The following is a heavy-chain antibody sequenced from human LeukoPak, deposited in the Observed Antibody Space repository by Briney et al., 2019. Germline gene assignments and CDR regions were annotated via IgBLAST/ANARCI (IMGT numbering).Heavy chain of an antibody. CDR1: GGSFSGYY. Sequence: SETLSLTCAVSGGSFSGYYWSWIRQPPGKGLEWIGEINHSGSTNYNPSLKSRVTISVDTSKNQFSLKLSSVTAADTAMSYCARFLYRNIHDAFDIWGLGTMVTVSS. J-gene: IGHJ3*02. CDR2: INHSGST. D-gene: IGHD1/OR15-1a*01. CDR3: ARFLYRNIHDAFDI. V-gene: IGHV4-34*01.